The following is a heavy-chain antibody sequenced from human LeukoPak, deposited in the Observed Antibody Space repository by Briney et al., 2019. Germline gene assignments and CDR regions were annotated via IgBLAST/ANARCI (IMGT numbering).Heavy chain of an antibody. D-gene: IGHD3-9*01. Sequence: GGSLRLSCTTSGFTFSNYPMSLVRQAPGKGLEWLALLGSTAYGGTTKYAASVKGRFTISRDDSKSIAYLQMNSLKTEDTAVYYCTRPYYDYLTGYYSDYWGQGTLVTVSS. CDR2: LGSTAYGGTT. V-gene: IGHV3-49*04. CDR1: GFTFSNYP. CDR3: TRPYYDYLTGYYSDY. J-gene: IGHJ4*02.